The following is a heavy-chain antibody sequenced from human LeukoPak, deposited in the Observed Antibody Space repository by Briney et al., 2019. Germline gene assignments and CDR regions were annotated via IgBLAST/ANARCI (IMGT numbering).Heavy chain of an antibody. V-gene: IGHV4-61*02. J-gene: IGHJ5*02. CDR3: AGGPSSLELLKT. CDR2: VDVGGAP. Sequence: SETLSLTCNVSGGSITKLEYYWSWIRQPAGKGLEWIARVDVGGAPNYKPSLKSRVSISVDPSKNQFSLKVTSVTAADTALYFCAGGPSSLELLKTWGQETLVTVSS. D-gene: IGHD1-7*01. CDR1: GGSITKLEYY.